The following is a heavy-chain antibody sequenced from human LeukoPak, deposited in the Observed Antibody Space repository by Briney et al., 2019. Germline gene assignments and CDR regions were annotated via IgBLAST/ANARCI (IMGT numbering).Heavy chain of an antibody. CDR1: GYTFTSYG. V-gene: IGHV1-18*01. Sequence: ASVKVSCKASGYTFTSYGISWVRQAPGQGLEWMGWISAYNGNTNYAQKLQGRVTMTTDTSTSTAYMELRSLRSDDTAVYYCARDLEGSGWYGRWDYWGQGTLVIVSS. D-gene: IGHD6-19*01. J-gene: IGHJ4*02. CDR3: ARDLEGSGWYGRWDY. CDR2: ISAYNGNT.